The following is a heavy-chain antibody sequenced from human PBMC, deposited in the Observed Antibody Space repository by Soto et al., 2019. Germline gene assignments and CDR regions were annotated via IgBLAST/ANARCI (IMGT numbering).Heavy chain of an antibody. CDR3: AKGASTTVFAFNDY. D-gene: IGHD4-17*01. CDR1: GFTFDADA. J-gene: IGHJ4*02. Sequence: EVQLVESGGGLVQPGRSLRLSCAASGFTFDADAMHWVRQGPGKGLEWVSSISWNSGNLGYADSVKGRFTISRDNAKNSLYLQMNSLRGEDTALYYCAKGASTTVFAFNDYWGQGTLVTVSS. CDR2: ISWNSGNL. V-gene: IGHV3-9*01.